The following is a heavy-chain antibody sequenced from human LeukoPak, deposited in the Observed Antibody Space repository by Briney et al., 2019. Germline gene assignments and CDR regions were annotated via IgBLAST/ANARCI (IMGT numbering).Heavy chain of an antibody. Sequence: GGSLRLSCAASRFTFSSYEMNWVRQAPGKGLEWVSYITGSGSSTHYVDSVKGRFTISRDNAKNTLYLQMNSLRAEDTAVYFCATDNEDYWGQGTLVTVSS. D-gene: IGHD2-8*01. V-gene: IGHV3-48*03. CDR2: ITGSGSST. J-gene: IGHJ4*02. CDR1: RFTFSSYE. CDR3: ATDNEDY.